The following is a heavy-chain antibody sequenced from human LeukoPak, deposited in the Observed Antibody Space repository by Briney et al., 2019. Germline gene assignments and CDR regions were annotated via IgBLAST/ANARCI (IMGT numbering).Heavy chain of an antibody. CDR1: GGTFSSYA. CDR3: ARWRYGSYYFDY. Sequence: GASVKVSCKASGGTFSSYAISWVRQAPGQGLEWMGGIIPIFGTANYAQKFQGRVTITADESTSTAYMELSSLRSEDTAVYYCARWRYGSYYFDYWGQGTLVTVSS. CDR2: IIPIFGTA. D-gene: IGHD1-26*01. V-gene: IGHV1-69*13. J-gene: IGHJ4*02.